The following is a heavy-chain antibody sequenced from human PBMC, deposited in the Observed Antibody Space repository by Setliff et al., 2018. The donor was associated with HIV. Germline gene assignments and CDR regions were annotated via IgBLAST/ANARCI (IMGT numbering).Heavy chain of an antibody. D-gene: IGHD5-12*01. V-gene: IGHV4-38-2*01. CDR2: IYHSGST. CDR1: GYSISSGYY. CDR3: ARAEMATIVAFDI. Sequence: PSETLSLTCAVSGYSISSGYYWGWIRQPPGEGLEWIGSIYHSGSTYDSPSLKSRVTISVDTSKNHFSLKLTSVTAADTAVYYCARAEMATIVAFDIWAKGQWSPSPQ. J-gene: IGHJ3*02.